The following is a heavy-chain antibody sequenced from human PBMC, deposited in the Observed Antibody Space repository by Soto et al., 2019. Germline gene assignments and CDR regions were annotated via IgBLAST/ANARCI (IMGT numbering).Heavy chain of an antibody. CDR1: GGSFSGYY. CDR2: INHSGST. V-gene: IGHV4-34*01. D-gene: IGHD3-16*02. CDR3: ARDFYDYVWGSYRSDAFDI. Sequence: QVQLQQWGAGLLKPSETLSLTCAVYGGSFSGYYWSWIRQPPGKGLEWIGEINHSGSTNYNPSLKSRVTISVDTSKNQFSLKLSSVTAADTAVYYCARDFYDYVWGSYRSDAFDIWGQGTMVTVSS. J-gene: IGHJ3*02.